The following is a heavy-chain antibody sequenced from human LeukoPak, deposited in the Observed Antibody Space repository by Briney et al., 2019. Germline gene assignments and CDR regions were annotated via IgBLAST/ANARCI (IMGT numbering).Heavy chain of an antibody. CDR2: INPSGGST. Sequence: ASVKVSCKASGYTFTSYYMHLMRQAPGQGLEWMGIINPSGGSTSYAHKVQGRGTITSDTSTSTVYMELSSLRSEDTAVYYCARNVVPAAPLDAFDIWGQGKMGTVSS. CDR1: GYTFTSYY. CDR3: ARNVVPAAPLDAFDI. V-gene: IGHV1-46*01. J-gene: IGHJ3*02. D-gene: IGHD2-2*01.